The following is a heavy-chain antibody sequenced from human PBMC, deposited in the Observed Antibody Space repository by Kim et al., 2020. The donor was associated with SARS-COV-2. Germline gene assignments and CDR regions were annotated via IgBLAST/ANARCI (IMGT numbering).Heavy chain of an antibody. CDR1: GGPISSYY. V-gene: IGHV4-59*08. Sequence: SETLSLTCTVSGGPISSYYWSWIRQPPGKGLEWIGDIHSSGSTNYNPSRKSRVTISVDTSKNQFSLTLSSVTAADTALYYCARHGYRSSWYYFDNWGQGTLVTVSS. CDR3: ARHGYRSSWYYFDN. J-gene: IGHJ4*02. CDR2: IHSSGST. D-gene: IGHD6-13*01.